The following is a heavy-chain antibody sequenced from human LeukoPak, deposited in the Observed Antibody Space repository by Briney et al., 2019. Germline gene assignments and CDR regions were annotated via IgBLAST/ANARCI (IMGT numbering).Heavy chain of an antibody. CDR3: AKDFLGESNAFDI. V-gene: IGHV3-30*18. CDR2: ISYDGSNK. CDR1: GFTFSSYG. J-gene: IGHJ3*02. Sequence: GGSLRLSCAASGFTFSSYGMHWVRQAPGKGVEGVAVISYDGSNKYYAESVKGRFTISRDNSKNTLYLQMNSLRAEDTAVYYCAKDFLGESNAFDIWGQGTMVTVSS. D-gene: IGHD4-17*01.